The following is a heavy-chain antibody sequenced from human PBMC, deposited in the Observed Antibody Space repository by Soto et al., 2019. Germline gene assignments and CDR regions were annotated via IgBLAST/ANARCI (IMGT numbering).Heavy chain of an antibody. CDR1: GYTFTSYY. CDR3: ARDRGLLWFGELSDFDD. CDR2: INPSGGST. J-gene: IGHJ4*02. V-gene: IGHV1-46*01. D-gene: IGHD3-10*01. Sequence: ASVKVSCKASGYTFTSYYMHWVRQAPGQGLEWMGIINPSGGSTSYAQKFQGRVTMTRDTSTSTVYMELSSLRSEDTAVYYCARDRGLLWFGELSDFDDWGQGTLVTVDS.